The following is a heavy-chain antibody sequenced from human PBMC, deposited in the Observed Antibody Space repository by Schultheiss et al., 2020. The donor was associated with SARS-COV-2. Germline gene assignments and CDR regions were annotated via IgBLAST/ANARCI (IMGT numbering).Heavy chain of an antibody. CDR1: GFTFRYFG. D-gene: IGHD3-3*01. J-gene: IGHJ4*02. V-gene: IGHV3-30*03. CDR2: VSYDGSNK. CDR3: ALLHNYDFWSGITFDY. Sequence: GESLKISCAASGFTFRYFGMHWVRQAPGKGLEWVSGVSYDGSNKYYPDSVRGRFTISRDNSKNSLYLQMNSLRDEDTAVYYCALLHNYDFWSGITFDYWGQGTLVTVSS.